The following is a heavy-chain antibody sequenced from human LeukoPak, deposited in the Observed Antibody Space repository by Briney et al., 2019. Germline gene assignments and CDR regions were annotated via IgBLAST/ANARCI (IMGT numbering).Heavy chain of an antibody. CDR2: IYYSGST. CDR1: GGSISSSSYY. CDR3: ARSDYYDSSPDY. V-gene: IGHV4-39*07. Sequence: PSETLSLTCTVSGGSISSSSYYWGWIRQPPGKGLEWIGSIYYSGSTYYNPSLKSRVTISVDTSKNQFSLKLSSVTAADTAVYYCARSDYYDSSPDYWGQGTLVTVSS. J-gene: IGHJ4*02. D-gene: IGHD3-22*01.